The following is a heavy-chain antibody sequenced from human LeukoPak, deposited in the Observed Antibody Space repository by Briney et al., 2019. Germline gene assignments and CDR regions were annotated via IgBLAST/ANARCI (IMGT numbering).Heavy chain of an antibody. CDR3: AKDTYYYDSSGPEAWVN. CDR2: ISAYNGNT. V-gene: IGHV1-18*01. CDR1: GYTFTSYG. J-gene: IGHJ4*02. Sequence: ASVKVSCKASGYTFTSYGISWVRQAPGQGLEWMGWISAYNGNTNYAQKLQGRVTMTTDTSTSTAYMELRSLRSDDTAVYYCAKDTYYYDSSGPEAWVNWGQGTLVTVSS. D-gene: IGHD3-22*01.